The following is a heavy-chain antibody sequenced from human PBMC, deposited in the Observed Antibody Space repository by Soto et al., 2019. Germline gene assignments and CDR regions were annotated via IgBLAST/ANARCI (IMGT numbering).Heavy chain of an antibody. J-gene: IGHJ3*02. CDR3: ARGHEYGGNSEAFEM. Sequence: QVQLVQSGAEVKKPGSSVKVSCKASGGTFSTSSINWVRQAPGQRPEWMGNILPIFGTADYAQKFQGRVTITADKATNTAYMEVRSLLSEDTAVYYCARGHEYGGNSEAFEMWGQGTVVTVSS. V-gene: IGHV1-69*14. D-gene: IGHD4-17*01. CDR2: ILPIFGTA. CDR1: GGTFSTSS.